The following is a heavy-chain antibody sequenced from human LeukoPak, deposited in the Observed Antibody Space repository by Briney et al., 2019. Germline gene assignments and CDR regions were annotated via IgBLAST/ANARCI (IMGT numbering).Heavy chain of an antibody. V-gene: IGHV4-39*07. CDR1: GGSISGSKYY. CDR2: IYYSGST. CDR3: ARDRLRLPPRSWFDP. D-gene: IGHD5-12*01. Sequence: SETLSLTCSVSGGSISGSKYYWGWIRQPPGKGLEWIGSIYYSGSTYYNPSLKSRVTISVDTSKNQFSLRLNSVTAADTAVYYCARDRLRLPPRSWFDPWGQGTLVTVSS. J-gene: IGHJ5*02.